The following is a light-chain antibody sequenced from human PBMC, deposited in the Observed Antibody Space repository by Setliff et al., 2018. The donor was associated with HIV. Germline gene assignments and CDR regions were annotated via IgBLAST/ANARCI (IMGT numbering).Light chain of an antibody. V-gene: IGLV2-14*01. Sequence: QSALAQPASVSGSPGQSITISCTGTDSDVGGYNYVSWYQQHPGKAPKLMIYEVSNRPSGVSNRFSGSKSGNTASLTISGLQAEDETDYYCSSYTSTLYVFGSGTKV. CDR2: EVS. CDR1: DSDVGGYNY. CDR3: SSYTSTLYV. J-gene: IGLJ1*01.